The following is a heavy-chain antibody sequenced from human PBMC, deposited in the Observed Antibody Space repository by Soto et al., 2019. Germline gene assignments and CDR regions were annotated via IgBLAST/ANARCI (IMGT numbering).Heavy chain of an antibody. V-gene: IGHV1-2*02. D-gene: IGHD3-22*01. J-gene: IGHJ4*02. CDR2: INPITGGT. CDR3: ARNYYDSSDRDYLDY. Sequence: ASVKVSCKASGYTFNRYYIHWVRQAPGQGLEWMGWINPITGGTNYAPKFQGRVTMTRDTSITTAYMELSRLRSDDTAVYYCARNYYDSSDRDYLDYWGQGTPVTVSS. CDR1: GYTFNRYY.